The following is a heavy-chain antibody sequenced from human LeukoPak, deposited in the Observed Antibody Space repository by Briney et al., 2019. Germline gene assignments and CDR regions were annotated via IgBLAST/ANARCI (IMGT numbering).Heavy chain of an antibody. J-gene: IGHJ4*02. V-gene: IGHV3-66*01. D-gene: IGHD3-22*01. CDR2: IYSGGNT. CDR1: GFTVSVNY. Sequence: GGSLRLSCAAFGFTVSVNYMSWVRQAPGKGLECVSVIYSGGNTYYADSVKGRFTISRDNSKNTLYLQMNSQRAEDTAVYYCARKTDSGGQGDYWGPGTLVTVSS. CDR3: ARKTDSGGQGDY.